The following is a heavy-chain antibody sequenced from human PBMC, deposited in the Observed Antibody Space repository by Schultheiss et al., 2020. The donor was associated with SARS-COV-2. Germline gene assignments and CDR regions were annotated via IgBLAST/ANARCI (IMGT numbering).Heavy chain of an antibody. V-gene: IGHV4-31*03. CDR2: IYYSGST. J-gene: IGHJ4*02. Sequence: SETLSLTCTVSGGSISSGGYYWSWIRQHPGKGLEWIGYIYYSGSTYYNPSLKSRVTISVDTSKNQFSLKLSSVTAADTAVYYCARVRVGWLQSFDYWGQGTLVTVS. D-gene: IGHD5-24*01. CDR1: GGSISSGGYY. CDR3: ARVRVGWLQSFDY.